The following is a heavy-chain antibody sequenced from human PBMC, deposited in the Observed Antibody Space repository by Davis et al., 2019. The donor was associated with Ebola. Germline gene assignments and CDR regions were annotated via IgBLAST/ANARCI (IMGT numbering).Heavy chain of an antibody. CDR1: GYSFTSYW. CDR3: ARQIRSSGYFDY. V-gene: IGHV5-51*01. CDR2: IYPGDSDT. J-gene: IGHJ4*02. D-gene: IGHD6-19*01. Sequence: GESLKISCKSSGYSFTSYWIGWVRQMPGKGLEWMGIIYPGDSDTTYSPPFQGPVTIPADKSISTAYLQWSSLKASDTAMYYCARQIRSSGYFDYWGQGTLVTVSS.